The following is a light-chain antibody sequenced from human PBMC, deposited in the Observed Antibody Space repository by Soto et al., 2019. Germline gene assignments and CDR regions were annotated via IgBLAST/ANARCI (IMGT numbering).Light chain of an antibody. Sequence: DIQMTQSPSTLSASVGDRVTITCRASQSISSWLAWYQQKPGKAPKLLIYDASSLESGVPSRFSGSGSGTDFTLTISSLQHDDFATYYCQQYNSYSPYTFGQGTKLEIK. V-gene: IGKV1-5*01. CDR3: QQYNSYSPYT. CDR1: QSISSW. CDR2: DAS. J-gene: IGKJ2*01.